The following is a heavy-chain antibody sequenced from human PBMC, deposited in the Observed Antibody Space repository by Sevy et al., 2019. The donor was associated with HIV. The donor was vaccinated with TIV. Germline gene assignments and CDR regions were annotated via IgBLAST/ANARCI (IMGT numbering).Heavy chain of an antibody. CDR3: ARGLGGDNWNFDY. D-gene: IGHD1-20*01. J-gene: IGHJ4*02. CDR2: INHSGST. CDR1: GGSFSGYY. V-gene: IGHV4-34*01. Sequence: SETLSLTCAVYGGSFSGYYWSWIRQPPGKGLEWIGEINHSGSTNYNPSLKSRVTILVDTSKNQFSLKLSSVTAADTAVYYCARGLGGDNWNFDYWGQGTLVTVSS.